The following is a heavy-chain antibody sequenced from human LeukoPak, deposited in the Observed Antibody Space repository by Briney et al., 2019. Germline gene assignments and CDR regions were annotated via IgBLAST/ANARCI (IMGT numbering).Heavy chain of an antibody. CDR1: GFTFSSNA. J-gene: IGHJ3*01. CDR2: IRGNYGST. V-gene: IGHV3-23*01. D-gene: IGHD2-21*02. Sequence: PGGSLRLSCAASGFTFSSNAMSWVRQAPGKGLEWVSTIRGNYGSTYYADSVKGRFTISRDNFKNTLFLRMNSLRAEDTAVYYCAKVVLLLTASDAFDFWGQGTKVTVSS. CDR3: AKVVLLLTASDAFDF.